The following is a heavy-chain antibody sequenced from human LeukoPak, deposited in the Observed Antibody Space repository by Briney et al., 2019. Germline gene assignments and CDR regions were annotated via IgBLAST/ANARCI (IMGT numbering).Heavy chain of an antibody. CDR1: GFTFSSYA. Sequence: GGSLRLSCAASGFTFSSYAMSWVRQAPGKGLEWVSAISGSGGSTYYADSVKGRFTISRDNSKNTLYLQMNSLRAEDTAVYYCAKDLRRCGGDCRLSAFDIWGQGTMVTVSS. CDR2: ISGSGGST. D-gene: IGHD2-21*01. J-gene: IGHJ3*02. V-gene: IGHV3-23*01. CDR3: AKDLRRCGGDCRLSAFDI.